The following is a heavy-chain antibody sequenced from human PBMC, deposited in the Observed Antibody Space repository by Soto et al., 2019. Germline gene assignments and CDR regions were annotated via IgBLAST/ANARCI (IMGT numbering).Heavy chain of an antibody. D-gene: IGHD3-3*02. Sequence: EVQLLESGGGLVQPGGSVRLSCAASGFTFSPYAMAWVRQAPGKGLEWVATISNTGDTYYADSVKGRFTISRDNSKNTLYLQMNSLRAEDTAVFYCAKRLAFYF. CDR1: GFTFSPYA. V-gene: IGHV3-23*01. CDR2: ISNTGDT. CDR3: AKRLAFYF. J-gene: IGHJ4*01.